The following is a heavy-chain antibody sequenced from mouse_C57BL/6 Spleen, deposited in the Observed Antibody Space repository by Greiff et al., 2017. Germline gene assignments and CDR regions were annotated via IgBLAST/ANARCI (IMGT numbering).Heavy chain of an antibody. J-gene: IGHJ2*01. CDR3: ARFYGNPYYFDY. CDR2: ISYDGSN. D-gene: IGHD2-1*01. V-gene: IGHV3-6*01. Sequence: EVKLMESGPGLVKPSQSLSLTCSVTGYSITSGYYWNWIRQFPGNKLEWMGYISYDGSNNYNPSLQNRISITRDTSKNQFFLKLNSVTTEDTATYYCARFYGNPYYFDYWGQGTTLTVSS. CDR1: GYSITSGYY.